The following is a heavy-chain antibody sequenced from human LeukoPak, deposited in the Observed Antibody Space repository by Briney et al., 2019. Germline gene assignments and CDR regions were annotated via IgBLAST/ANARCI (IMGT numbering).Heavy chain of an antibody. J-gene: IGHJ4*02. CDR2: IYYSGST. CDR1: GGSIGSYY. D-gene: IGHD6-19*01. CDR3: ARSAGGSGWYGYFDY. V-gene: IGHV4-59*01. Sequence: SETLSLTCTVSGGSIGSYYWSWIRQPPGKGLEWIGYIYYSGSTNYNPSLKSRVNISVDTSKNQFSLKLSSVTAADTAVYYCARSAGGSGWYGYFDYWGQGTLVTVSS.